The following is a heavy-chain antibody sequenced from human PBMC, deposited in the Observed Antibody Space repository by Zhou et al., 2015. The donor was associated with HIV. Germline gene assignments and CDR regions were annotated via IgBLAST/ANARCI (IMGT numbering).Heavy chain of an antibody. J-gene: IGHJ6*02. Sequence: QVQLVQSGAEVKKPGASVKVSCKASGYTFTSYGISWVRQAPGQGLEWMGGIIPIFGTANYAQKFQGRVTITADESTSTAYMELSSLRSEDTAVYYCARDYYGSGSHTTGGYYYGMDVWGQGTTVTVSS. D-gene: IGHD3-10*01. CDR3: ARDYYGSGSHTTGGYYYGMDV. CDR2: IIPIFGTA. CDR1: GYTFTSYG. V-gene: IGHV1-69*13.